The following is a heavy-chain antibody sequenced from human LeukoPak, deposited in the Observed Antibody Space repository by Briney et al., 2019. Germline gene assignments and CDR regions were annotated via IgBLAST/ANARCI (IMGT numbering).Heavy chain of an antibody. CDR1: GGTFSSYA. CDR2: IILIFGTA. V-gene: IGHV1-69*05. CDR3: ARDVRIAAPRGAFDI. D-gene: IGHD6-6*01. J-gene: IGHJ3*02. Sequence: SVKVSCKASGGTFSSYAISWVRQAPGQGLEWMGGIILIFGTANYAQKFQGRVTITTDESTSTAYMELSSLRSEDTAVYYCARDVRIAAPRGAFDIWGQGTMVTVSS.